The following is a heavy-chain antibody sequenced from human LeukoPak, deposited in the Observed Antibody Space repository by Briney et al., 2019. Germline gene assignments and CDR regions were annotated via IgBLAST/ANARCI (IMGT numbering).Heavy chain of an antibody. Sequence: PGGSLRLSCAASGFTFSSYDMHWVRRATGKGLEWVSAIGTAGDTYYPGSVKGRFTISRENAKNSLYLQMNSLRAGDTAVYYCARGLRNDYYDSSGNYMDVWGKGTTVTISS. CDR2: IGTAGDT. V-gene: IGHV3-13*01. D-gene: IGHD3-22*01. CDR3: ARGLRNDYYDSSGNYMDV. CDR1: GFTFSSYD. J-gene: IGHJ6*03.